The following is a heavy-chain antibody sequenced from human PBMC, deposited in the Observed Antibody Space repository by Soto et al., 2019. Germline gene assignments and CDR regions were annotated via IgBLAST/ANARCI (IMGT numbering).Heavy chain of an antibody. D-gene: IGHD4-17*01. CDR1: GFTFSSYA. Sequence: EVQLLESGGGLVQPGGSLRLSCAASGFTFSSYAMSWVRQARGKGLEWVSAISGSGDSAYYADSVKGRFTISRDNPKNTQYLQMNSLRAEDTAVYYWAKRTVGWDFERWGRGTLVTVSS. V-gene: IGHV3-23*01. CDR2: ISGSGDSA. CDR3: AKRTVGWDFER. J-gene: IGHJ2*01.